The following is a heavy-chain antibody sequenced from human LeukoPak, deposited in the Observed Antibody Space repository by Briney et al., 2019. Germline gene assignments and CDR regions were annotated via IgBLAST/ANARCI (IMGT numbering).Heavy chain of an antibody. Sequence: GESLKISCKGSGYSFTSHWVGWVRQMPGKGLEWMGIIYPGDSDTRYSPSFQGQVTISADKSISTAYLQWSSLKASDTAMYYCARRTFYDSSGYYYLDYWGQGTLVTVSS. V-gene: IGHV5-51*01. CDR1: GYSFTSHW. J-gene: IGHJ4*02. CDR2: IYPGDSDT. CDR3: ARRTFYDSSGYYYLDY. D-gene: IGHD3-22*01.